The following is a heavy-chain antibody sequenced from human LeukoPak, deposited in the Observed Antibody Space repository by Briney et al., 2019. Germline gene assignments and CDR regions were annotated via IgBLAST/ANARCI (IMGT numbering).Heavy chain of an antibody. J-gene: IGHJ3*02. D-gene: IGHD4-23*01. CDR3: ARPYGGNSVPAFDI. CDR2: IYHSGSA. CDR1: GGSITYYY. Sequence: SETLSLTCTVSGGSITYYYWSWLRQPPGKGLEWIGYIYHSGSASYSPSLKSRVTISVDTSKNQFSLKLSSVTAADTAVYYCARPYGGNSVPAFDIWGQGTMVTVSS. V-gene: IGHV4-59*08.